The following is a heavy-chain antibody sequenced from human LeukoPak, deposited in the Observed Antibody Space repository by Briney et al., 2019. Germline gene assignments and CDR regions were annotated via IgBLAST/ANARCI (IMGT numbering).Heavy chain of an antibody. CDR1: GFTFSSYG. CDR3: AKIRGKGIVVVVAAYYFDY. Sequence: GGSLRLSCAASGFTFSSYGMHWVRQAPGKGLEWVAVISYDGSNKYYADSVKGRFTISRDNSKNTLYLQMNSLRAEDTAVYYCAKIRGKGIVVVVAAYYFDYWGQGTLVTVSS. V-gene: IGHV3-30*18. D-gene: IGHD2-15*01. J-gene: IGHJ4*02. CDR2: ISYDGSNK.